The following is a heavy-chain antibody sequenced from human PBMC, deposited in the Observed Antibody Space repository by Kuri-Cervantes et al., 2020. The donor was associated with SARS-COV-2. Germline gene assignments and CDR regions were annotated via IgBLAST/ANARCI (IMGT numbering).Heavy chain of an antibody. J-gene: IGHJ3*02. CDR1: GFTFSSYA. CDR3: ARLGLGYCRGGSCPRAFDI. D-gene: IGHD2-15*01. CDR2: ISGSGGST. V-gene: IGHV3-23*01. Sequence: GGSLRLSCAASGFTFSSYAMSWVRQAPGKGLEWVSAISGSGGSTYYADSVKGRFAISRDNSKNTLYLQMNSLRAEDTAVYYCARLGLGYCRGGSCPRAFDIWGQGTMVTVSS.